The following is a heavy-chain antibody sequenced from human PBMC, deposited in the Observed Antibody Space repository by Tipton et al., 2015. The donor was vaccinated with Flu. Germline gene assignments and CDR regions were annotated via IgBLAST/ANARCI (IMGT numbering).Heavy chain of an antibody. Sequence: TLSLTCTVSGASINNYYWSWIRQPPGKGLEWIGYIYYSGNTNYNPSLKSRVTMSLDASKSHFSLKLSSVTAADTAMYYCSSYYIRAFDIWGQGTIVTVSS. J-gene: IGHJ3*02. D-gene: IGHD3-10*01. CDR1: GASINNYY. V-gene: IGHV4-59*01. CDR3: SSYYIRAFDI. CDR2: IYYSGNT.